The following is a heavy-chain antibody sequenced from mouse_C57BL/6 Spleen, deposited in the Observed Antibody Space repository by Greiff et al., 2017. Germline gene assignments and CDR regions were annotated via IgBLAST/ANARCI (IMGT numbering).Heavy chain of an antibody. CDR2: INPRNGGT. D-gene: IGHD2-5*01. Sequence: QVQLQQPGPELVKPGASVKLSCKASGYTFTSYWMHWVKQRPGQGLEWIGNINPRNGGTNYNEKFKSKATLTVDKSSSTAYMQLSSLTSEDSSVYYCARDRDYYSNYVGFAYWGQGTLVTVSA. CDR1: GYTFTSYW. V-gene: IGHV1-53*01. CDR3: ARDRDYYSNYVGFAY. J-gene: IGHJ3*01.